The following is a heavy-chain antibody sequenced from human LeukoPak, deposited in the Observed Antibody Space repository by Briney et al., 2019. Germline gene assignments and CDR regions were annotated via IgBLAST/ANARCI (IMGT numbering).Heavy chain of an antibody. CDR2: IYYSGST. Sequence: PSETLSLTCIVSGGSISSSDYYWGWIRQPPGKGLEWIGSIYYSGSTYYNPSLESRVTISVDTSKNQFSLKLSSVTAADRAVYCARHEWGITNAFDIWGQGTMVTVSS. CDR1: GGSISSSDYY. D-gene: IGHD1-14*01. CDR3: ARHEWGITNAFDI. J-gene: IGHJ3*02. V-gene: IGHV4-39*01.